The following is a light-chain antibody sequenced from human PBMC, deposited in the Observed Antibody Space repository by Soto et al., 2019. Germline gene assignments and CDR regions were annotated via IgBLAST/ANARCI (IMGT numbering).Light chain of an antibody. J-gene: IGLJ1*01. CDR3: SSYAGSKNYV. Sequence: QSVLAQPPSASGSPGQSVTISCTGTSSDVGGYNYVSWYQQHPGKAPKLMIYEVSKRPSGVPDRFSGSKSGNTAPLTVSGLQAEDEADYYCSSYAGSKNYVFGTGTKVTDL. CDR1: SSDVGGYNY. CDR2: EVS. V-gene: IGLV2-8*01.